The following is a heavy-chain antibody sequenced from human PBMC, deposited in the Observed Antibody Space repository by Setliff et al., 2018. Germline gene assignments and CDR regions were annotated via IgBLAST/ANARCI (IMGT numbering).Heavy chain of an antibody. CDR2: IYSTGST. V-gene: IGHV4-4*08. Sequence: SETLSLTCTVSGDSIYNHFWRWVRQPPGKGLEWIGYIYSTGSTNYNPSLKSRVAISIDTSKNQFSLKVNSVTAADTAIYYCARGLNSVSWTFAYWGQGSLVTVSS. D-gene: IGHD2-15*01. J-gene: IGHJ4*02. CDR1: GDSIYNHF. CDR3: ARGLNSVSWTFAY.